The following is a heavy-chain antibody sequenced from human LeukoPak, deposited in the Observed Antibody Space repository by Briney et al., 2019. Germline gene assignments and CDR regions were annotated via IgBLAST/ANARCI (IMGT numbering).Heavy chain of an antibody. V-gene: IGHV3-21*04. Sequence: GGSLRLSCAASGFTFSTYSMNWVRQAPGKGLEWVSSISSSSTYIYYADSVKGRFTISRDNAKNSLYLQMNSLRAEDTAVYYCARSGSYNTHFDYWGQGTLVTVSS. CDR2: ISSSSTYI. D-gene: IGHD3-10*01. CDR1: GFTFSTYS. J-gene: IGHJ4*02. CDR3: ARSGSYNTHFDY.